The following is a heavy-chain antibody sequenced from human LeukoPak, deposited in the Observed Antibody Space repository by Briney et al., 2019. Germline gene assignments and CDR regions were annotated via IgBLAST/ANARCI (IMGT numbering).Heavy chain of an antibody. CDR3: ARDPLA. CDR2: ISWNSGSI. Sequence: PGGSLRLSCAASGFTFDDYAMHWVRQAPGKGLEWVSGISWNSGSIGYADSVKGRFTISRDNSKNTLYLQMISLRTEDTAVYYCARDPLAWGQGTLVTVSS. V-gene: IGHV3-9*01. J-gene: IGHJ5*02. CDR1: GFTFDDYA.